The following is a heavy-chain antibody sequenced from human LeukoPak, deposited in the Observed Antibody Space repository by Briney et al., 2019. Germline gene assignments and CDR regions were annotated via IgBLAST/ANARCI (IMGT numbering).Heavy chain of an antibody. J-gene: IGHJ4*02. Sequence: KPSGTLSLTCAVSGGSISGDSWWSWVRQSPGKGLEWIGEIHHSGDTDYNSSLESRVTISLDKSKTQFSLTLNSVTAADTAVYYCARVAWIPIGGVIVTAFDYWGQGTLVTVSS. CDR3: ARVAWIPIGGVIVTAFDY. D-gene: IGHD3-16*02. V-gene: IGHV4-4*02. CDR1: GGSISGDSW. CDR2: IHHSGDT.